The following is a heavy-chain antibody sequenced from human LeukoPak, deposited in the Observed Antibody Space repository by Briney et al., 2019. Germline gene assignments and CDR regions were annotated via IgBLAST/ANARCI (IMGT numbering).Heavy chain of an antibody. J-gene: IGHJ4*02. CDR3: TRGSLSGSSRDY. CDR1: GYTFTGYD. CDR2: MNPNTGDT. V-gene: IGHV1-8*01. Sequence: ASVNVSCKASGYTFTGYDINWVRQAPGQGLEWMGWMNPNTGDTGYAQKFQGRVTMTRNSSIDTAYMELSGLRSEDTAVYYCTRGSLSGSSRDYWGQGTLLTVSS. D-gene: IGHD1-26*01.